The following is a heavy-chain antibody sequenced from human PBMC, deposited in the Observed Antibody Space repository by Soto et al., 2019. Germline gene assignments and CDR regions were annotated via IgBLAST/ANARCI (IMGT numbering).Heavy chain of an antibody. CDR2: IHSDGSST. CDR1: GFTFSYCW. Sequence: EVQLVESGGGLVRPGGSLRLSCAASGFTFSYCWMHWVRQAPGKGLVWVSRIHSDGSSTTYADFMKGRFIISRDNARNTVDLQMNSVRVEDTAVYYCARGDRGAFDLWGQGTVVTVSS. V-gene: IGHV3-74*01. CDR3: ARGDRGAFDL. J-gene: IGHJ3*01. D-gene: IGHD1-26*01.